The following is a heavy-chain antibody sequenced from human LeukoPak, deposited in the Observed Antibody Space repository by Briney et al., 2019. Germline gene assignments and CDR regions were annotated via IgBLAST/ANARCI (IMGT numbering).Heavy chain of an antibody. CDR2: INHSGST. V-gene: IGHV4-34*01. J-gene: IGHJ4*02. CDR3: ARDYYASGSYPFDY. CDR1: GGSFSGYY. Sequence: PSETLSLTCAVYGGSFSGYYWSWIRQPPGKGLEWIGEINHSGSTNYNPSLKSRVTMSIDTSKNQLSLKVSSVTAADTAVYYCARDYYASGSYPFDYWGQGTLVSVSS. D-gene: IGHD3-10*01.